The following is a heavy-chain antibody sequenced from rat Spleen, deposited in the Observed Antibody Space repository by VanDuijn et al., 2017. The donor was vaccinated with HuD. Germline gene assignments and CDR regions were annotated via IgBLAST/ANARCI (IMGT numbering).Heavy chain of an antibody. V-gene: IGHV5-25*01. CDR1: GFIFNNYD. Sequence: EVQLVESGGGLVQPGGSLQVSCAASGFIFNNYDMAWVRQTPTKGLEWVASISPSGGSTYYRDSVKGRFTVSRDNAKSTLYLQMDSLRSEDTATYYCARHPDYSNYFDYWGQGVMVTVSS. D-gene: IGHD1-1*01. CDR2: ISPSGGST. J-gene: IGHJ2*01. CDR3: ARHPDYSNYFDY.